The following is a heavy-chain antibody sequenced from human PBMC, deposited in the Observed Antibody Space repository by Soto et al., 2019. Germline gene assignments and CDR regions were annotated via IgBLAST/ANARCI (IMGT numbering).Heavy chain of an antibody. D-gene: IGHD3-9*01. J-gene: IGHJ4*02. Sequence: SVKVSCKASGYTFTSYGISWVRQAPGQGLEWMGGIIPIFGTVNYAQEFQDRVMITADESTSAAYMELSSLRSDDTAVYYCARVHRNQNYDVLTGHYTTSYYYFDSWGQGTPVTVSS. CDR2: IIPIFGTV. V-gene: IGHV1-69*13. CDR3: ARVHRNQNYDVLTGHYTTSYYYFDS. CDR1: GYTFTSYG.